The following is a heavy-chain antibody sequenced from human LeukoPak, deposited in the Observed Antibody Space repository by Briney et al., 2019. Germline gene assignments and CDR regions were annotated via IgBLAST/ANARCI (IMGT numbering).Heavy chain of an antibody. V-gene: IGHV1-8*01. CDR3: ARAHLDCTNGVCLEYFQH. D-gene: IGHD2-8*01. CDR2: MSPNSGNT. Sequence: GASVKLSCKASGYTFTSYDINWVRQATGQGLEWMGWMSPNSGNTGYAQKFQGRVTMTRDTSTGTVYMELSSLRSEDTAVYYCARAHLDCTNGVCLEYFQHWREGTMVTVSS. CDR1: GYTFTSYD. J-gene: IGHJ1*01.